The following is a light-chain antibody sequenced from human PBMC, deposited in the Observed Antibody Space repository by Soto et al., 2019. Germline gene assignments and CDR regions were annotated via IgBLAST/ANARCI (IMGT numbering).Light chain of an antibody. CDR1: QSVGSY. V-gene: IGKV3-11*01. CDR2: DAS. CDR3: QQRSNWPPVT. Sequence: EIVLTQSPATLSLSPGERATLSCRASQSVGSYLAWYPQKPGQAPRLLIYDASNRATGIPARFSGSGSGTDFTLTISSLEPEDFAVYYCQQRSNWPPVTFGGGTKVEIK. J-gene: IGKJ4*01.